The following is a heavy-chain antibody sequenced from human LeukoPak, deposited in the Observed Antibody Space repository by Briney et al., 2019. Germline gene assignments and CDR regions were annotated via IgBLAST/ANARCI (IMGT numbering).Heavy chain of an antibody. J-gene: IGHJ4*02. D-gene: IGHD6-19*01. Sequence: GGSLRLSCAASGFTFSSYAMSWVRQAPGKGLEWVSAISGSGGSTYYADSVKGRFTISRDNSKNTLYLQMNSLRAENTAVYYCAKAQYSSGWTGYWGQGTLVTVSS. CDR2: ISGSGGST. CDR3: AKAQYSSGWTGY. CDR1: GFTFSSYA. V-gene: IGHV3-23*01.